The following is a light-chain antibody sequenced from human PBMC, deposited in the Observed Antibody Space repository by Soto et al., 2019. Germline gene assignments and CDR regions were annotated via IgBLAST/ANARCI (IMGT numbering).Light chain of an antibody. CDR3: PQYTRYPT. V-gene: IGKV1-5*03. CDR1: QSISSW. J-gene: IGKJ4*01. Sequence: DIQMTQSPSTLSASVGDRVTITCRASQSISSWFAWYQQKQGKAPKLLIYKASSLESGVPSRCSGSGSGKEFTLTISSLPPDDFATYYFPQYTRYPTFGGGTKVEI. CDR2: KAS.